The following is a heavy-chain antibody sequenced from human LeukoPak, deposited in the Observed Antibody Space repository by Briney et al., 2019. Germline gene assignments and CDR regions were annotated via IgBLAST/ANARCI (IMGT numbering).Heavy chain of an antibody. Sequence: GGSLRLSCAASGFAFSSYGMHWVRQAPGKGLEWVAVIWYDGSNKYYADSVKGRFTISRDNSKNTLYLQMNSLRAEDTAVYYCAREGEKTYYYDSSGSNDAFDIWGQGTMVTVSS. V-gene: IGHV3-33*01. J-gene: IGHJ3*02. CDR2: IWYDGSNK. D-gene: IGHD3-22*01. CDR3: AREGEKTYYYDSSGSNDAFDI. CDR1: GFAFSSYG.